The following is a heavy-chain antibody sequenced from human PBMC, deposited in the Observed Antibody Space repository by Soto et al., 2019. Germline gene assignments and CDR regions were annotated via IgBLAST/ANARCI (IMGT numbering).Heavy chain of an antibody. Sequence: PGESLKISCKGSGYSFTSYWIGWVRQMPGKGLEWMGIIYPGDSDTRYSPSFQGQVTISADKSISTAYLQWSSLKASDTAMYYCARDIAAAGIGYYYYGMDVWGQGTTVTVSS. D-gene: IGHD6-13*01. CDR3: ARDIAAAGIGYYYYGMDV. CDR1: GYSFTSYW. J-gene: IGHJ6*02. V-gene: IGHV5-51*01. CDR2: IYPGDSDT.